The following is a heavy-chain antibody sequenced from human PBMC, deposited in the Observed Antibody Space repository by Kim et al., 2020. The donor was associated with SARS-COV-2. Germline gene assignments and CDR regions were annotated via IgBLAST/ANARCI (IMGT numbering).Heavy chain of an antibody. V-gene: IGHV3-21*01. D-gene: IGHD2-2*02. Sequence: AASVKCPFTISRDNAKNSLYLQMNSLRAEDTAVYYCARHCSSTSCYTGDYWGQGTLVTVSS. CDR3: ARHCSSTSCYTGDY. J-gene: IGHJ4*02.